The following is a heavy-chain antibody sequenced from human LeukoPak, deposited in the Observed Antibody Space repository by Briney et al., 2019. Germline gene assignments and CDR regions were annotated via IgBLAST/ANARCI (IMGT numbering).Heavy chain of an antibody. Sequence: PGGSLRLSCAASGFTFRGYGMTWVRQAPGKGLVWVSRINADGSTTSYADSVRGRFTISRDNAKNTLYLQMNSLRAEDTAVYYCATLISGWSLYWGQGTLVTVSS. D-gene: IGHD6-19*01. CDR2: INADGSTT. V-gene: IGHV3-74*01. CDR3: ATLISGWSLY. CDR1: GFTFRGYG. J-gene: IGHJ4*02.